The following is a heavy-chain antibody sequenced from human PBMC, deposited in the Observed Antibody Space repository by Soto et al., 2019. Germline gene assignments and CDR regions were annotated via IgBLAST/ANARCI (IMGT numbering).Heavy chain of an antibody. D-gene: IGHD6-19*01. CDR3: ARDHINGWKCDY. V-gene: IGHV3-7*01. CDR2: IKQDGSQN. Sequence: GGSLRLSCAASGFTFSNYWMSWVRQAPGKGLEWVANIKQDGSQNYYVDSVKGRFTTSRDNTKNSFYLQMNSLRAEDTAVDYCARDHINGWKCDYWGRGTLVTVSS. J-gene: IGHJ4*02. CDR1: GFTFSNYW.